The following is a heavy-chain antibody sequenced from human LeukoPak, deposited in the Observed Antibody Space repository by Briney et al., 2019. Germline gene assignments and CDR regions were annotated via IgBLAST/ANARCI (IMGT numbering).Heavy chain of an antibody. CDR3: ARDLSYYDFWSGYPHGVDV. CDR1: GDSVSSNSAA. D-gene: IGHD3-3*01. J-gene: IGHJ6*02. Sequence: SQTLSLTCAISGDSVSSNSAAWNWIRQSPSRGLEWLGRTYYRSKWYNDCAVSVKSRITINPDTSKNQFSLQLNSVTPEDTAVYYCARDLSYYDFWSGYPHGVDVWGQGTTVTVSS. CDR2: TYYRSKWYN. V-gene: IGHV6-1*01.